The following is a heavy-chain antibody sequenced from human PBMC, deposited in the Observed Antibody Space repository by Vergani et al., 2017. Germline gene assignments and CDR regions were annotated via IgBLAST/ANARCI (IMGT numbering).Heavy chain of an antibody. CDR2: MSSSSSYT. D-gene: IGHD6-25*01. CDR1: GFTFSDYY. Sequence: QVQLVESGGGLVKPGGSLRLSCAASGFTFSDYYMSWIRQAPGKGLEWVSYMSSSSSYTNYADSVKGRFTISRDNAKNSLYLQMNSLRAEDTAVYYCARVIATEGYFDYWGQGTLVTVSS. V-gene: IGHV3-11*06. J-gene: IGHJ4*02. CDR3: ARVIATEGYFDY.